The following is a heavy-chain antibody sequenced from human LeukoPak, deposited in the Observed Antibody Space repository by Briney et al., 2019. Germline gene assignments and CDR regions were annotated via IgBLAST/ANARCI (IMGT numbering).Heavy chain of an antibody. J-gene: IGHJ5*02. CDR2: INHSGST. CDR1: GGSFSGYY. V-gene: IGHV4-34*01. D-gene: IGHD6-13*01. Sequence: PSETLSLTCAVYGGSFSGYYWSWIRQPPGKGLEWIGEINHSGSTNYNPSLKSRVTISVDTSKNQFSLKLSSVTAADTAVYYCARDRAAAGRGWFDPWGQGTLVTVSS. CDR3: ARDRAAAGRGWFDP.